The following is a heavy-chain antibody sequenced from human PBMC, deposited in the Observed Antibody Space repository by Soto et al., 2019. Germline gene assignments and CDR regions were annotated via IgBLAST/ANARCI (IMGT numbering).Heavy chain of an antibody. CDR2: ISGSGGST. V-gene: IGHV3-23*01. CDR3: AKDQYYDSSGYYSKSFFDY. J-gene: IGHJ4*02. Sequence: EVQLLESGGGLVQPGGSLCLSCAASGFTFSSYARSGVRQAPGKGREWVSAISGSGGSTYYADSVKGRFTFSRDNSKNTLYLQMNSLRAEDTAVYYCAKDQYYDSSGYYSKSFFDYWGQGTLVTVSS. D-gene: IGHD3-22*01. CDR1: GFTFSSYA.